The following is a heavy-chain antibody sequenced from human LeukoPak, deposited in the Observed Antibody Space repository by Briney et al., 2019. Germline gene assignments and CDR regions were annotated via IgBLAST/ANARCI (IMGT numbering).Heavy chain of an antibody. V-gene: IGHV3-48*03. D-gene: IGHD4-17*01. CDR3: ARLTTMTTTGGPFDY. J-gene: IGHJ4*02. CDR2: ITSSGNTI. Sequence: PGGSLRLSCAASGFTFSSYEMNWARQAPGKGLERVSYITSSGNTIYYADSVKGRFTISRDNAKNSLYLQMNSLRAEDTAVYYCARLTTMTTTGGPFDYWGQGTLVTVSS. CDR1: GFTFSSYE.